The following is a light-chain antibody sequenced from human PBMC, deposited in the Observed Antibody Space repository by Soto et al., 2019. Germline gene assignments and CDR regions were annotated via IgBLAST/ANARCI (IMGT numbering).Light chain of an antibody. CDR2: EVS. V-gene: IGLV2-14*01. CDR3: SSYTRSTTLVV. CDR1: SSDVGGYSY. Sequence: QSALTQPASVSGSPGQSITISCTGTSSDVGGYSYVSWYQHHPGKAPKLMIYEVSNRHSGVSNRFSGSKSGYTASLTISGLQADDEADYYCSSYTRSTTLVVFGGGTKLTVL. J-gene: IGLJ2*01.